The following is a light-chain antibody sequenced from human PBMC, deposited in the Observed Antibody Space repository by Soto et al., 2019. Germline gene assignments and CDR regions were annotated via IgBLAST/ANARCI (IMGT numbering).Light chain of an antibody. Sequence: DIQMTQSPSSLSSSVGYRVTITCRASQAITNNLAWYQQKPGNPPKLLIYEESTLHSGVPSRFSGRKVGTQFILTIDSLQPEDFATYYCQQVKSYPRTFGGGTKVDI. J-gene: IGKJ4*01. CDR1: QAITNN. CDR2: EES. V-gene: IGKV1-9*01. CDR3: QQVKSYPRT.